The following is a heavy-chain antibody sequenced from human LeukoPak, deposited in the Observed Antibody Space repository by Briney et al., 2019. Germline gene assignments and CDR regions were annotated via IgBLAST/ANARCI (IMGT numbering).Heavy chain of an antibody. CDR1: GFTFSSYW. V-gene: IGHV3-74*01. CDR3: ARGWYYGMDV. CDR2: INSDGSST. J-gene: IGHJ6*02. Sequence: GGSLRLSCAASGFTFSSYWMHWVCQAPGKGLVWVSRINSDGSSTTYADSVKGRFTISRGNAKNTLYLQMNSLRAEDTAVYYCARGWYYGMDVWGQGTTITVSS. D-gene: IGHD5-24*01.